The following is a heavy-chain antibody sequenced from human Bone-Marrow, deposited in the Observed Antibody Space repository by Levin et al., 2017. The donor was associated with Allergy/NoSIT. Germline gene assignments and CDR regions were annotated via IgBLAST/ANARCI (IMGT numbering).Heavy chain of an antibody. J-gene: IGHJ4*02. D-gene: IGHD2-15*01. CDR3: AENGGSFN. Sequence: PGGSLRLSCAASGFTFSNYWMSWVRQAPGKGLEWVATINQDGTEKYYVDSVKGRFTISRDNAKNSLYVQMNSLRAEDTAVYYCAENGGSFNWGQGTLVTVSS. CDR1: GFTFSNYW. V-gene: IGHV3-7*01. CDR2: INQDGTEK.